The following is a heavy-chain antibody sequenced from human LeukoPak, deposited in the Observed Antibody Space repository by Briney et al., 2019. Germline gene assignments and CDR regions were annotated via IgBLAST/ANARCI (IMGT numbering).Heavy chain of an antibody. D-gene: IGHD3-10*01. V-gene: IGHV7-4-1*02. CDR1: GYTFTSYA. CDR2: INTNTGNP. Sequence: ASVTVSCTASGYTFTSYAMNWVRQAPGQGREWMGWINTNTGNPTYAQGFTGRFVFSLDTSVSTAYLQISSLKAEDTAVYYCARAPQTNQYYYGSENYYYYYMDVWGKGTTVTVSS. CDR3: ARAPQTNQYYYGSENYYYYYMDV. J-gene: IGHJ6*03.